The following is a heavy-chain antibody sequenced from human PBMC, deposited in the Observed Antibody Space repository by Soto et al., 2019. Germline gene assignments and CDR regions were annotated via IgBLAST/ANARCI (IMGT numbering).Heavy chain of an antibody. CDR1: GFTFSNYA. J-gene: IGHJ5*02. V-gene: IGHV3-23*01. D-gene: IGHD2-2*01. Sequence: LRLSCAASGFTFSNYAMTWVRQGPGKGLEWVSAISGSGGSAYYADSVKGRFTISRDNSKNTLYLQMNSLRADDSGVYYCAKDPYSGVLVPVAIGFDPWGPGTLVTVSS. CDR2: ISGSGGSA. CDR3: AKDPYSGVLVPVAIGFDP.